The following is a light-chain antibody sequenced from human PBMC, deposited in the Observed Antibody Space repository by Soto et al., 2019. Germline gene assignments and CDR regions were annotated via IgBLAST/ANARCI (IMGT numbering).Light chain of an antibody. CDR1: SSDVGGYNY. CDR3: SSYTSSSTLDV. J-gene: IGLJ1*01. V-gene: IGLV2-14*01. CDR2: DVS. Sequence: QSVLTQPASVSGSPGQSITISCTGTSSDVGGYNYVSWYQQRPGKAPKLMIYDVSNRPPGVSNRFSGSKSGNTASLTISGLQAEDEADYYCSSYTSSSTLDVFGTGTKLTVL.